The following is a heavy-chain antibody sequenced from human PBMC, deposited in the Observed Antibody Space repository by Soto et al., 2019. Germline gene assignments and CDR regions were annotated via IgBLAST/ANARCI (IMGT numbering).Heavy chain of an antibody. CDR2: ISGSGGST. CDR1: GFTFSSYA. CDR3: FGSSGYYLGFPFDY. Sequence: PGGSLRLSCAASGFTFSSYAMSWVRQAPGKGLEWVSAISGSGGSTYYADSVKGRFTISRDNAKNTLYLQMNSLRVEDTAVYYCFGSSGYYLGFPFDYWGQGTLVTVSS. V-gene: IGHV3-23*01. D-gene: IGHD3-22*01. J-gene: IGHJ4*02.